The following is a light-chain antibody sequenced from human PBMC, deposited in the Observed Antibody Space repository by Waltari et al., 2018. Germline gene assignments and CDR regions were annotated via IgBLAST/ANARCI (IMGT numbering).Light chain of an antibody. CDR2: TIS. CDR1: QVITRW. CDR3: QQYTSYPLT. V-gene: IGKV1D-16*01. J-gene: IGKJ4*01. Sequence: DIEMTQSPSYLSASVGDRVTLTCRASQVITRWLAWYQQKPGKAPKSLISTISTLQTGVPSRFSGSGSGTEFTLTISSLQPEDFATYYCQQYTSYPLTFGGGTKVEIK.